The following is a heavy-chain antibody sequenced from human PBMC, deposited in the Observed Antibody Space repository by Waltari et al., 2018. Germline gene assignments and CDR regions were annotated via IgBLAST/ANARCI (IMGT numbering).Heavy chain of an antibody. CDR2: IYHNGNT. CDR3: AAYLPDWGRGRDY. J-gene: IGHJ4*02. D-gene: IGHD7-27*01. V-gene: IGHV4-38-2*01. Sequence: QVQLQESGPGLVKPSETLSLTCAVSGYSISITYYWGWIRHSPGTGLEWLANIYHNGNTYCSPSLKRRVTSSLDTSKKRFSLNLRSVPAADTAVYYCAAYLPDWGRGRDYWGQGILVTVSS. CDR1: GYSISITYY.